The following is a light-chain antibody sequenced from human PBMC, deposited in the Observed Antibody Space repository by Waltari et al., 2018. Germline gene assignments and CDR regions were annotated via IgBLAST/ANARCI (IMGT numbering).Light chain of an antibody. CDR1: SGSIASNF. J-gene: IGLJ3*02. CDR3: QSYDSSTNWV. V-gene: IGLV6-57*04. Sequence: NFVLTQPHSVSESPGKTVTISSTRSSGSIASNFLPWSQQRPGSAPTPVIYEDSHRPSGVPDRFSGSFDSSSNSAYLTISGLKTEDEADYFCQSYDSSTNWVFGGGTKLTVL. CDR2: EDS.